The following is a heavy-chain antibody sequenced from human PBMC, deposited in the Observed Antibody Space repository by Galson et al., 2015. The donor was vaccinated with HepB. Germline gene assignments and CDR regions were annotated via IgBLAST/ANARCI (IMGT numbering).Heavy chain of an antibody. J-gene: IGHJ4*02. D-gene: IGHD3-16*01. CDR1: GFTFSSYG. CDR2: ISYDGSNR. V-gene: IGHV3-30*18. CDR3: AKAWGSYFDY. Sequence: SLRLSCAASGFTFSSYGMHWVRQAPGKGLEWVAVISYDGSNRYYADSVKGRFTISRDNSKNTLYLQMNSLRAEDTAVYYCAKAWGSYFDYWGQGTLVTVSS.